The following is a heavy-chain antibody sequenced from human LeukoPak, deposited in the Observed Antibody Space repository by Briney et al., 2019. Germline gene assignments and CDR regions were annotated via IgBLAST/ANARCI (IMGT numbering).Heavy chain of an antibody. V-gene: IGHV4-61*02. CDR3: ARVGGLNPPNFYDRSGFFDY. Sequence: SETLSLTCTVTGGSISSGSYYWTWIRQPAGKGLEWIGRIYTSGTTNYNPSLKSRVTISVDTSKNQFSLKLSSVTAADTAVYYCARVGGLNPPNFYDRSGFFDYWGQGTLVTVSS. CDR2: IYTSGTT. J-gene: IGHJ4*02. CDR1: GGSISSGSYY. D-gene: IGHD3-22*01.